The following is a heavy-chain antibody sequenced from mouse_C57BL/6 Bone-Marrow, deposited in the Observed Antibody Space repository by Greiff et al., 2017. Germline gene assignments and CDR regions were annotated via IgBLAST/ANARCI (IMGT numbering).Heavy chain of an antibody. J-gene: IGHJ4*01. V-gene: IGHV1-81*01. CDR3: ALITTVVGPYAMDY. CDR1: GYTFTSYG. D-gene: IGHD1-1*01. CDR2: IYPRSGNT. Sequence: VMLVESGAELARPGASVKLSCKASGYTFTSYGISWVKQRTGQGLEWIGEIYPRSGNTYYNEKFKGKSTLTADKSSITAYMELRNLTSADSAVYFCALITTVVGPYAMDYWGQGTSVTVSS.